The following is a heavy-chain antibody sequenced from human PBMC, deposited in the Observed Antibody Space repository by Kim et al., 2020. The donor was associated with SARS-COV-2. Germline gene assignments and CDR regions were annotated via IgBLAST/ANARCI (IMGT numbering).Heavy chain of an antibody. CDR1: GFTFSGYW. CDR2: INQDGSQK. D-gene: IGHD3-16*01. Sequence: GGSLRLSCAVSGFTFSGYWMTWVRQAPGKGLEYVADINQDGSQKYYVDSVKGRFTISRDNAKNSLYLQMYSLRAEDTAVYHCVRDGGGGFYDYWGQGNLVTVSS. V-gene: IGHV3-7*03. J-gene: IGHJ4*02. CDR3: VRDGGGGFYDY.